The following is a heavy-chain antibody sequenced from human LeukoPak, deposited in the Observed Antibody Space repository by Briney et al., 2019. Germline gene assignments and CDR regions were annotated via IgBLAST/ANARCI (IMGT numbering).Heavy chain of an antibody. CDR2: INHSART. D-gene: IGHD2-15*01. CDR3: ARPLGYCSDSRRPQSWFDP. V-gene: IGHV4-34*01. J-gene: IGHJ5*02. CDR1: GGSFSGYY. Sequence: SETLSLTCAVSGGSFSGYYWTWIRQPPGKGLEWIGEINHSARTNYNPSLKSRVIMSVDTSKNQFSLKLSSVTAADTAVYYCARPLGYCSDSRRPQSWFDPWGQGTLVTVSS.